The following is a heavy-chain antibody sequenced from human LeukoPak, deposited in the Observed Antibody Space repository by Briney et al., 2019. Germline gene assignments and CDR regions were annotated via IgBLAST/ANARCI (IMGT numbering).Heavy chain of an antibody. CDR1: GFTFDDYA. Sequence: GESLRHSCAASGFTFDDYAMNWVRQVPGRGLEWVSGINWNGRITEYADSVKDRFTISRQNTKNSLYLYMNNLGGEDTALYFCARGSVQLWLRDTYYYMDVWGKGTTVTVSS. D-gene: IGHD5-18*01. CDR2: INWNGRIT. V-gene: IGHV3-20*04. J-gene: IGHJ6*03. CDR3: ARGSVQLWLRDTYYYMDV.